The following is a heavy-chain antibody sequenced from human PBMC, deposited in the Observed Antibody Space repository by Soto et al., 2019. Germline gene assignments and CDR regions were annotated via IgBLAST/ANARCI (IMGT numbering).Heavy chain of an antibody. J-gene: IGHJ6*02. Sequence: GGSLRLSCAASGFTFSGYWMTWVRQAPGKGLEWVANIKQDGSETYFVDSVKGRFTISRDNANNLLYLQINSLRAEDTAVYYCARGYDFWSGYYYPYGMDVWGQGTTVTVSS. CDR1: GFTFSGYW. V-gene: IGHV3-7*01. CDR2: IKQDGSET. D-gene: IGHD3-3*01. CDR3: ARGYDFWSGYYYPYGMDV.